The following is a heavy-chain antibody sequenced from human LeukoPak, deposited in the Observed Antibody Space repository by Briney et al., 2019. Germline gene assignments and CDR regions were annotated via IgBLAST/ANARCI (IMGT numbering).Heavy chain of an antibody. CDR3: ARCSDDDIVVVPAAIYAFDI. D-gene: IGHD2-2*01. J-gene: IGHJ3*02. CDR2: INHSGST. CDR1: GGSFSGYY. Sequence: PSETLSLTCAVYGGSFSGYYWSWIRQPPGKELEWIGEINHSGSTNYNPSLKSRVTISVDTSKNQFSLKLSSVTAADTAVYYCARCSDDDIVVVPAAIYAFDIWGQGTMVTVSS. V-gene: IGHV4-34*01.